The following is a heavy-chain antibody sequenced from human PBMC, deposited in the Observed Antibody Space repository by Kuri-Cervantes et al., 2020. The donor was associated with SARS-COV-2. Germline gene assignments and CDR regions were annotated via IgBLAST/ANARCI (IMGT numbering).Heavy chain of an antibody. V-gene: IGHV3-30*04. J-gene: IGHJ1*01. Sequence: GESLKISCAASHFTFSSYAFHWVRQAPGQGLEWVAAISYDGNNKYFADSVRGRFTVSRDNSKNTLYLQMNSLRAEDTAVYYCAKADSFSSSWYLQHWGQGTLVTVSS. CDR1: HFTFSSYA. D-gene: IGHD6-13*01. CDR2: ISYDGNNK. CDR3: AKADSFSSSWYLQH.